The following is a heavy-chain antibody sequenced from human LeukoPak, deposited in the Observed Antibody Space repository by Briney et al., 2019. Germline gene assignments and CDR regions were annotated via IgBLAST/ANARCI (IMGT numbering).Heavy chain of an antibody. V-gene: IGHV3-23*01. J-gene: IGHJ4*02. Sequence: GGSLRLSCAASGFTFSSYATSWVRQAPGKGLEWVSAISGSGGSTYYADSVKGRFTISRDNSKNTLYLQMNSLRAEDTAVYYCAKGEDVDTAMDYWGQGTLVTVSS. CDR2: ISGSGGST. CDR1: GFTFSSYA. CDR3: AKGEDVDTAMDY. D-gene: IGHD5-18*01.